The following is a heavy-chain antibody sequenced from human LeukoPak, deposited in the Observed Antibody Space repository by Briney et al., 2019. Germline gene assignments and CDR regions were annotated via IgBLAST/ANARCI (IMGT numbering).Heavy chain of an antibody. CDR2: ISSSGEST. D-gene: IGHD2/OR15-2a*01. Sequence: GGSLRLSCAASGFSFSSYAMIWVRQAPGEGLEWVSVISSSGESTYYADSLKGRFTISRDNSKNTLSLQMNSLRAEDTAIYYCAKGGAVVLSPFDYWGQGTLVTVSS. CDR3: AKGGAVVLSPFDY. J-gene: IGHJ4*02. CDR1: GFSFSSYA. V-gene: IGHV3-23*01.